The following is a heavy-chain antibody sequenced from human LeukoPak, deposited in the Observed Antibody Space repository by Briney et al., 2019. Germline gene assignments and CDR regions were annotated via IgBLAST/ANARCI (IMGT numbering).Heavy chain of an antibody. V-gene: IGHV4-39*01. Sequence: VQPSETLSLTCTVSGGSISISNYYCGWLRQPPAKVLEWIGCFYYSGSTYYNPSLKSRVTISVDTSKSQFSLKLSSVTAADTAVYYCARKQWVMYYFDSWGQGTLVTVSS. CDR2: FYYSGST. J-gene: IGHJ4*02. D-gene: IGHD6-19*01. CDR1: GGSISISNYY. CDR3: ARKQWVMYYFDS.